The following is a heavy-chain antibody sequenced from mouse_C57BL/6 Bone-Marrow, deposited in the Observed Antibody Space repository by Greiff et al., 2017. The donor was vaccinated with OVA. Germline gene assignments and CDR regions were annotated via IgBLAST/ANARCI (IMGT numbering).Heavy chain of an antibody. Sequence: EVHLVESGGDLVKPGGSLKLSCAASGFTFSSYGMSWVRQTPDKRLEWVATISSGGSYTYYPDSVKGRFTISRDNAKNTLYLQMSSLKSEDTAMYYCARRFITTVVADYWGQGTTLTVSS. V-gene: IGHV5-6*01. J-gene: IGHJ2*01. CDR2: ISSGGSYT. D-gene: IGHD1-1*01. CDR3: ARRFITTVVADY. CDR1: GFTFSSYG.